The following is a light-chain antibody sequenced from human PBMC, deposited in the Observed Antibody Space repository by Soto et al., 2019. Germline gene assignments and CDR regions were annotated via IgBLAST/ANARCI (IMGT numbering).Light chain of an antibody. V-gene: IGLV1-44*01. CDR1: SSNIGSNT. CDR2: SNN. J-gene: IGLJ1*01. CDR3: AAWDDSLNGPV. Sequence: QSALTQPPSASGTPGQRVTISCSGSSSNIGSNTVNWYQQLPGTAPKLLIYSNNQRPSGVPDQFSGSKSGTSASLAISGLQSEDEADYYCAAWDDSLNGPVFGTGTKVTVL.